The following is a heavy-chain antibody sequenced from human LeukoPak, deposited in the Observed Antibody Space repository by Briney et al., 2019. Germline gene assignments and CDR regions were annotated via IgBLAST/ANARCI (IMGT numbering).Heavy chain of an antibody. CDR3: TRAVITFGAAVAKGFDC. Sequence: PPETRSLTCTVSGGSFSTYYWSWIRQPPGKGLEWIGYIYSSGSTDYNPSLKSRVTMSLDTSKNQFSLNLSSVTAADTAVYYCTRAVITFGAAVAKGFDCWGQGTLVIVSA. CDR1: GGSFSTYY. CDR2: IYSSGST. D-gene: IGHD3-16*01. V-gene: IGHV4-59*01. J-gene: IGHJ4*02.